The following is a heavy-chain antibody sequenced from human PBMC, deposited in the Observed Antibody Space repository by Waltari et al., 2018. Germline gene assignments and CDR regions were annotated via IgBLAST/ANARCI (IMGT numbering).Heavy chain of an antibody. CDR1: GGSFSRYY. CDR3: ARGPPYCSSTSCYSAFDI. Sequence: QVQLQQWGAGLFKPSETLSPTCAVYGGSFSRYYWSLICQPPGTGMVWIGEINHSGSTNYNPSIKGRVTISVDKSKNQFSLKLSSVTAADTAVYYCARGPPYCSSTSCYSAFDIWGQGTMVTVSS. J-gene: IGHJ3*02. V-gene: IGHV4-34*01. D-gene: IGHD2-2*01. CDR2: INHSGST.